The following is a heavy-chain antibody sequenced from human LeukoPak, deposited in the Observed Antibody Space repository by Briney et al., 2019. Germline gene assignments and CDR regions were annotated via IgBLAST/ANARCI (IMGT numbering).Heavy chain of an antibody. CDR2: ISDDGSQE. Sequence: GGSLRLSCAASGFTFSDYYMSWIRQAPGKGLEYVAYISDDGSQELYVDSVKGRFTTSRDNARNSLYLQMNSLRVEDTAVYYCAKTARTSDFRGQGTLVTVSS. CDR3: AKTARTSDF. D-gene: IGHD1-14*01. J-gene: IGHJ4*02. CDR1: GFTFSDYY. V-gene: IGHV3-7*01.